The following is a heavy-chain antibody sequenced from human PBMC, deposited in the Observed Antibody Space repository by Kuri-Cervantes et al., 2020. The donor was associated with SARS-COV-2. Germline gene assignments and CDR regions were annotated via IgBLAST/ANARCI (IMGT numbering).Heavy chain of an antibody. V-gene: IGHV3-9*01. D-gene: IGHD1-26*01. CDR2: ISWNSGSI. CDR3: AKSITWELDLSDY. Sequence: GGSLRPSCAASGFSFTTYSMNWVRQAPGKGLEWVSGISWNSGSIGYADSVKGRFTISRDNAKNSLYLQMNSLRAEDTAVYYCAKSITWELDLSDYWGQGTLVTVSS. CDR1: GFSFTTYS. J-gene: IGHJ4*02.